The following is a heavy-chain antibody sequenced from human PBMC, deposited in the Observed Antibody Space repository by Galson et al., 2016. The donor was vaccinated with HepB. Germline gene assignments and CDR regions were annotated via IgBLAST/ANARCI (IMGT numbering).Heavy chain of an antibody. J-gene: IGHJ3*01. CDR3: VKSFTMIPRGAFDV. V-gene: IGHV3-64D*06. CDR1: GFTFSNYG. Sequence: SLRLSCAASGFTFSNYGMHWVRQAPGKGLEYVSTISSNGDSTYYADSVKGRFTISRDNSKNTLFLQMSSLRAEDTAVYYCVKSFTMIPRGAFDVWGQGTMVTVSS. CDR2: ISSNGDST. D-gene: IGHD3-22*01.